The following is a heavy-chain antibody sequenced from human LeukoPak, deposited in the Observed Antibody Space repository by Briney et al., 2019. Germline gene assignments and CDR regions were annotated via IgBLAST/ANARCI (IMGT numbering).Heavy chain of an antibody. D-gene: IGHD3-10*01. CDR3: ARDYGSGSYPPIWGYFDY. CDR2: IIPIFGTA. V-gene: IGHV1-69*05. Sequence: SVKVSCKASGGTFISYAISWVRQAPGQGLEWMGRIIPIFGTANYAQKFQGRVTITTDESTSTAYMELSSLRSEDTAVYYCARDYGSGSYPPIWGYFDYWGQGTLVTVSS. CDR1: GGTFISYA. J-gene: IGHJ4*02.